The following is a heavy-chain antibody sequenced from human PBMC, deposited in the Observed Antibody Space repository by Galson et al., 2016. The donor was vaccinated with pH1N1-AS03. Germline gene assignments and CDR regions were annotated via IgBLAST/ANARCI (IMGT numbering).Heavy chain of an antibody. CDR3: TRDGAAHDYYYYGMDV. D-gene: IGHD6-6*01. CDR2: IVPVFGTT. V-gene: IGHV1-69*13. Sequence: SVKVSCKASGGTFGNYAVSWVRLAPGQGLEWLGAIVPVFGTTNYAQTFQGRLTITADASTSTAHMELRGLRLDDTALYYCTRDGAAHDYYYYGMDVWGQGTTVTVSS. J-gene: IGHJ6*02. CDR1: GGTFGNYA.